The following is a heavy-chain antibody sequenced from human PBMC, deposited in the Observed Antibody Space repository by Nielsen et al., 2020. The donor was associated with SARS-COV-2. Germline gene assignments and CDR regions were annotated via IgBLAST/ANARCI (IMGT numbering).Heavy chain of an antibody. CDR1: GGSISSYYW. J-gene: IGHJ3*02. Sequence: TLSLTCTVSGGSISSYYWSWIRQPPGKALEWLARIDWDDDKYYSTSLKTRLTISKDTSKNQVVLTMTNMDPVDTATYYCARDPYYYDSSGYSRRAFDIWGQGTMVTVSS. V-gene: IGHV2-70*11. CDR3: ARDPYYYDSSGYSRRAFDI. D-gene: IGHD3-22*01. CDR2: IDWDDDK.